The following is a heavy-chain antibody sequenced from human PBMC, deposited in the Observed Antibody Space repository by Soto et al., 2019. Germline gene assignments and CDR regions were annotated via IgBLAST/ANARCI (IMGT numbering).Heavy chain of an antibody. Sequence: PGGSLRLSCAASGFTFSDYYMSWIRQAPGKGLEWVSYISSSGSTIYYADSVKGRFTISRDNAKNSLYLQMNSLRAEDTAVCYCARDVSPGTTAASDYWGQGTLVTVSS. CDR3: ARDVSPGTTAASDY. CDR1: GFTFSDYY. V-gene: IGHV3-11*01. D-gene: IGHD4-17*01. J-gene: IGHJ4*02. CDR2: ISSSGSTI.